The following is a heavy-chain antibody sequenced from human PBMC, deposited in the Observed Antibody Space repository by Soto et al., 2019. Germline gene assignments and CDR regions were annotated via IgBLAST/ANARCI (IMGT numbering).Heavy chain of an antibody. CDR2: INAGYGNT. V-gene: IGHV1-3*01. CDR1: GYTFSSYA. D-gene: IGHD7-27*01. CDR3: ARDTGDGTFDF. Sequence: QVHLVQSGAEVRKPGASVKVSCKASGYTFSSYAMHWLRQAPGQRLEWMGWINAGYGNTKSSQKFQDRGTISRDTSASTSYMELTSLRSEDTAVYYCARDTGDGTFDFWGQGTLVTVSS. J-gene: IGHJ4*02.